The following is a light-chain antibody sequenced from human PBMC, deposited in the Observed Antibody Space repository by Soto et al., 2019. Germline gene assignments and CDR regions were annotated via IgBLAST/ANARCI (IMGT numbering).Light chain of an antibody. Sequence: DIQMTQSPSSLSASVGDRFTITFRPSQSISSYLNWYQQKPGKAPRLLIYDASILESGVPSRFSGSGSGTEFTLTISSLQPDDFATYYCQQYNSYRTFGQGTKVDI. J-gene: IGKJ1*01. CDR2: DAS. CDR1: QSISSY. CDR3: QQYNSYRT. V-gene: IGKV1-5*01.